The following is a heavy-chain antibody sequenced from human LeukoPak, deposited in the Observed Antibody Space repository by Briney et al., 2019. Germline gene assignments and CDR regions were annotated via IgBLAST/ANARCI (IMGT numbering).Heavy chain of an antibody. D-gene: IGHD3-22*01. CDR1: GYTFTGYY. V-gene: IGHV1-2*02. J-gene: IGHJ4*02. Sequence: ASVKVSCKASGYTFTGYYMHWVRQAPGQGLEWLGWINPNSGGTNYAQKFQCRVTMTRDTSISTAYMELSRLRSDHTAVYYCARDREGKYYYDSSGYYRDYWGQGTLVTVSS. CDR3: ARDREGKYYYDSSGYYRDY. CDR2: INPNSGGT.